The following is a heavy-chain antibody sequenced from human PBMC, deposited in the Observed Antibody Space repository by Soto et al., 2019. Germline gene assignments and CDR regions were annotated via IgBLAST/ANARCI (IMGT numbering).Heavy chain of an antibody. Sequence: ASVKVSCKASGYTFTSYAMHWARQAPGQRLEWMGWINAGNGNTKYSQKFQGRVTITRDTSASTAYMELSSLSSEDTAVYYCAGSYSNSNFDYWAREPWSPSPQ. D-gene: IGHD4-4*01. CDR2: INAGNGNT. CDR1: GYTFTSYA. V-gene: IGHV1-3*01. CDR3: AGSYSNSNFDY. J-gene: IGHJ4*02.